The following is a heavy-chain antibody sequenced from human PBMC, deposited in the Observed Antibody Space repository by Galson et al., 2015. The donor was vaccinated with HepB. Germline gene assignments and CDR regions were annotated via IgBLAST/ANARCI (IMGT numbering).Heavy chain of an antibody. D-gene: IGHD2-2*01. Sequence: SLRLSCAASGFTFSSYAMHWVRQAPGKGLEWVAVISYDGSNKYYADSVKGRFTISRDNSKNTLYLQMNSLRAEDTAVYYCARMSCPSCYYNWFDPWGQGTLVTVSS. CDR3: ARMSCPSCYYNWFDP. J-gene: IGHJ5*02. CDR2: ISYDGSNK. V-gene: IGHV3-30-3*01. CDR1: GFTFSSYA.